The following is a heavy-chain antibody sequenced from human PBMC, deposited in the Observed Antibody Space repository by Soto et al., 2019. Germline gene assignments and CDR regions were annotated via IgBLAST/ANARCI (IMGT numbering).Heavy chain of an antibody. D-gene: IGHD4-17*01. V-gene: IGHV1-18*01. Sequence: ASMKVSCKASGYTLSRYGISWVRQAPGQRLEWMGWISAYNGNTNYAQKLQGRVTMTTDTSTSTAYMELRSLRSDDTAVYYCARGPYYGDYGRTYNWFDPWGQGTLVTVSS. CDR3: ARGPYYGDYGRTYNWFDP. CDR2: ISAYNGNT. CDR1: GYTLSRYG. J-gene: IGHJ5*02.